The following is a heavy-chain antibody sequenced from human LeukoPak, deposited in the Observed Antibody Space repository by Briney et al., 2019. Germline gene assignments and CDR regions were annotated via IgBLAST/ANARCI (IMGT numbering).Heavy chain of an antibody. Sequence: SETLSLTCTVSGGSLSSSSYYWGWIRQPPGKGLEWIGSIYYSGSTNYNPSLKSRVTISVDTSKNQFSLKLSSVTAADTAVYYCARRGPVYSSSWYRPFDYWGQGTLVTVSS. CDR2: IYYSGST. CDR3: ARRGPVYSSSWYRPFDY. CDR1: GGSLSSSSYY. J-gene: IGHJ4*02. V-gene: IGHV4-39*07. D-gene: IGHD6-13*01.